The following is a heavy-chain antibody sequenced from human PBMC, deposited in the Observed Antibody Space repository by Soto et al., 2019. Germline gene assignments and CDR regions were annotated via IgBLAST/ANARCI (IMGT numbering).Heavy chain of an antibody. Sequence: GASVKASCKASGYTFTSYDINWVRQPTGQGLEWMGWMNPNSGNTGYAQRFQGRVTMTRNTSISTAYMELSSLRSEDTAVYYCARSKIWFGELFAAFSHYYMDVWGKGTTVTVSS. CDR1: GYTFTSYD. D-gene: IGHD3-10*01. J-gene: IGHJ6*03. V-gene: IGHV1-8*01. CDR2: MNPNSGNT. CDR3: ARSKIWFGELFAAFSHYYMDV.